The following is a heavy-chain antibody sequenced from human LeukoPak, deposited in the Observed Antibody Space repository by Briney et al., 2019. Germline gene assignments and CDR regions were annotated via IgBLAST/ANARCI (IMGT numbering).Heavy chain of an antibody. Sequence: PSETLSLTCTVSGGSISSYYWSWIRQPPGKRLEWIGHIYYSGSTNYNPSLKSRVTVSVDTSKNQFSLNLSSVTAADTAVYYCARQFGSGLWYFDLWGRGTLVTVSS. D-gene: IGHD3-10*01. J-gene: IGHJ2*01. CDR2: IYYSGST. CDR1: GGSISSYY. CDR3: ARQFGSGLWYFDL. V-gene: IGHV4-59*08.